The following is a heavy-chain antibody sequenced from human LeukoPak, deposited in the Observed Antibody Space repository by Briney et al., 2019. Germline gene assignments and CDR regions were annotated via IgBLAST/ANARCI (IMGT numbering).Heavy chain of an antibody. CDR1: GGSISSYY. J-gene: IGHJ6*04. D-gene: IGHD3-10*01. V-gene: IGHV4-59*01. CDR2: IYYSGST. CDR3: ARGGSGSYYNGIDYYGMDV. Sequence: SETLSLTCTVSGGSISSYYWSWIRQPPGKGLKWIGYIYYSGSTNYNPSLKSRVTISVDTSKNQFSLKLSSVTAADTAVYYCARGGSGSYYNGIDYYGMDVWGKGTTVTVSS.